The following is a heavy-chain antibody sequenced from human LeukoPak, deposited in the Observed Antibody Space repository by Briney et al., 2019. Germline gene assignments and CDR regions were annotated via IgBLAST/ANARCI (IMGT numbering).Heavy chain of an antibody. CDR2: ISAYNGNT. J-gene: IGHJ4*02. CDR1: GYTFTGYY. CDR3: ARDDYGDQDY. V-gene: IGHV1-18*04. D-gene: IGHD4-17*01. Sequence: ASVKVSCKASGYTFTGYYMHWVRQAPGQGLEWMGWISAYNGNTNYAQKLQGRVTMTTDTSTSTAYMELRSLRSDDTAVYYCARDDYGDQDYWGQGTLVTVSS.